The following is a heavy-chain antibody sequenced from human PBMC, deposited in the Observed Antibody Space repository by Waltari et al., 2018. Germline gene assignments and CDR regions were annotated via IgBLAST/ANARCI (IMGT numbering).Heavy chain of an antibody. CDR1: GDSVTSGSYY. CDR2: MYYRGTS. Sequence: QLQLQESGPGLVKPSETLSLTCSVSGDSVTSGSYYWGWIRQPPRKGLGWIGIMYYRGTSYRNPSLKSRVTIAVDTSKNQFSLKLSSVAAADTAVYYCARAFGSGSYAWFDSWGQGTLVTVSS. D-gene: IGHD3-10*01. V-gene: IGHV4-39*01. J-gene: IGHJ5*01. CDR3: ARAFGSGSYAWFDS.